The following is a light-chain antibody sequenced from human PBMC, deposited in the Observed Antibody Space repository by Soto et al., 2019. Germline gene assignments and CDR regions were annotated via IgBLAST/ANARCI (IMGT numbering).Light chain of an antibody. V-gene: IGKV3-15*01. Sequence: EIVMTQSPATLSVSPGESSTLSCRASQSVSSNLAWYQQKPGQAPRLLIYGASTRATGIPARFSGSGSGTVFTLTISSLQSEDFAVYYCQQYNNWPRTFGQGTKVDIK. CDR2: GAS. CDR1: QSVSSN. J-gene: IGKJ1*01. CDR3: QQYNNWPRT.